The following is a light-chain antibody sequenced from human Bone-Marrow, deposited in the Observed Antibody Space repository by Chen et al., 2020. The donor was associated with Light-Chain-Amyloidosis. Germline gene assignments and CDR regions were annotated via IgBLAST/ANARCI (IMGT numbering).Light chain of an antibody. J-gene: IGKJ4*01. Sequence: DIVLTQSPLALPVTPVEPASISCRSSQSLLHSNGHTYLEWYLQKPGQSPQVLIYLGSERASGVPDRFSGSGSGTDFTLKIRRVEAEDVGVYYCMQALQTPLTFGGGTKVEIK. CDR3: MQALQTPLT. CDR2: LGS. V-gene: IGKV2-28*01. CDR1: QSLLHSNGHTY.